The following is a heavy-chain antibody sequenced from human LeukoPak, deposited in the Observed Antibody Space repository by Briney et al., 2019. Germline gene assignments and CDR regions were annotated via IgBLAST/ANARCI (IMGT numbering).Heavy chain of an antibody. CDR2: ISAGGGST. V-gene: IGHV3-23*01. CDR1: GFTFSSYA. D-gene: IGHD4/OR15-4a*01. CDR3: ATQVPSDPHFDY. Sequence: GGSLRLSCAASGFTFSSYAMSWVRQAPGKGLEWVSAISAGGGSTYYADSVKGRFTISRDNSKNTLYLQMNSLRAEDTAVYYCATQVPSDPHFDYWGQGTLVTVSS. J-gene: IGHJ4*02.